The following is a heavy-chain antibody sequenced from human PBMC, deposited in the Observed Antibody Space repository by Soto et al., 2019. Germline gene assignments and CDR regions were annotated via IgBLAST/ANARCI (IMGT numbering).Heavy chain of an antibody. J-gene: IGHJ6*02. CDR1: GGSVSSGSYY. CDR2: IYYSGST. D-gene: IGHD6-13*01. CDR3: ARDWAAAAGTFYYYGMDA. Sequence: SETLSLTCTVSGGSVSSGSYYWSWIRQPPGKGLEWIGYIYYSGSTNYNPSLKSRVTISVDTSKNQFSLKLSSVTAADTAVYYCARDWAAAAGTFYYYGMDAWGQGTTVTVSS. V-gene: IGHV4-61*01.